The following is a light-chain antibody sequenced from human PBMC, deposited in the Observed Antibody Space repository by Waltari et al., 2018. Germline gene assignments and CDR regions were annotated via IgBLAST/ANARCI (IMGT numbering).Light chain of an antibody. CDR2: ESS. CDR3: GTWDSSLGGAV. J-gene: IGLJ7*01. CDR1: SSNIGNNY. Sequence: QSVLTQPPSVSAAPGQRVTISCSGGSSNIGNNYVSWYRQFPGTAPKILIYESSARASGIPGRFSGSKSGTSATLDITGLQAGDEADYYCGTWDSSLGGAVFGGGTHLTVL. V-gene: IGLV1-51*02.